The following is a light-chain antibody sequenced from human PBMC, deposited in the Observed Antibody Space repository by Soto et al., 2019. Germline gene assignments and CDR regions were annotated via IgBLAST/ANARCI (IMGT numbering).Light chain of an antibody. J-gene: IGKJ1*01. CDR1: QTISSW. CDR3: QHYNSYSEA. V-gene: IGKV1-5*03. CDR2: KAS. Sequence: DIQMTQSPSSLSASVGDRVSITCRASQTISSWLAWYQQKPWKAPKLLIYKASTLKSGVPSSFSGSGSVAEFTLTISSLQPDDFATYYCQHYNSYSEAFGQGTKVDIK.